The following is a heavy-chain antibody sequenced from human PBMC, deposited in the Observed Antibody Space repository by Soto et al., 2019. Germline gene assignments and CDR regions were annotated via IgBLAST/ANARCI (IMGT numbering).Heavy chain of an antibody. CDR2: ISGSGGST. Sequence: GGSLRLSCAASGFTFSSYAMSWVRQAPGKGLEWVSAISGSGGSTYYADSVKGRFTISRDNSKNTRYLQMNSLRAEDTAVYYCAKSYSGIGYSGYEGCSGGSCYPNYYYYYMDVWGKGTTVTVSS. CDR1: GFTFSSYA. CDR3: AKSYSGIGYSGYEGCSGGSCYPNYYYYYMDV. D-gene: IGHD2-15*01. V-gene: IGHV3-23*01. J-gene: IGHJ6*03.